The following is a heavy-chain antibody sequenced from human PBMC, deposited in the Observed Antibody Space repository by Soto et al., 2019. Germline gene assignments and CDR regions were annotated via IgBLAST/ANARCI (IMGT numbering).Heavy chain of an antibody. Sequence: PSETLSLTCTVSGGSISSSSYYWGGIRQPPGKGLEWIGSIYYSGSTYYNPSLKSRVTISVDMSKNHFSLKLSSVTAADTAVYYCATQEVGGSYVYTFDPWGQGTLVT. CDR2: IYYSGST. CDR3: ATQEVGGSYVYTFDP. CDR1: GGSISSSSYY. D-gene: IGHD1-26*01. V-gene: IGHV4-39*02. J-gene: IGHJ5*02.